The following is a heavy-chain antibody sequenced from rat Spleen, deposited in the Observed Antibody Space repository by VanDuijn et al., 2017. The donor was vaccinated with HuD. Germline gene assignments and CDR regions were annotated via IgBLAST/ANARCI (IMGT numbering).Heavy chain of an antibody. D-gene: IGHD1-1*01. V-gene: IGHV3-3*01. J-gene: IGHJ2*01. CDR1: DYSITSSYR. CDR3: TRGGYYRY. Sequence: EVQLQESGPGLVKPSQSLSLTCSVTDYSITSSYRWTWIRKFPGNKLEWMAYINSAGSTVYNPSLTSRISITRDTSRNQFFLHLNSVTTEDTATYYCTRGGYYRYWGQGVMVTVSS. CDR2: INSAGST.